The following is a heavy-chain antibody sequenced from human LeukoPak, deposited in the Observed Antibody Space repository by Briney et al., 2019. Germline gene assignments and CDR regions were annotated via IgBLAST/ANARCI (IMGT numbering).Heavy chain of an antibody. CDR2: IYSSGNT. J-gene: IGHJ6*02. V-gene: IGHV4-59*12. Sequence: SETLSLTCTVSGGSIGSYYWSWIRQPPGKGLDWIGNIYSSGNTYYNPSLKSRVTISVDTSRNQFSLKLSSVTAADTAIYYCARDQKLYGIDVWGQGTTVTVSS. CDR3: ARDQKLYGIDV. CDR1: GGSIGSYY.